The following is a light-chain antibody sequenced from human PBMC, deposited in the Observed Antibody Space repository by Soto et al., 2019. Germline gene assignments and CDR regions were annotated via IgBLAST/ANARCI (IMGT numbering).Light chain of an antibody. CDR3: QQYANLPLT. V-gene: IGKV1-33*01. Sequence: DIQMTQSPSSLSASVGDRVTITCQASDDISNYLNWYQQKPGKAPKVLIYDASHLESGVPSRFSGGGSGTEFTFPLSSLQDEDIATYYCQQYANLPLTFGPGTKVDIK. CDR1: DDISNY. J-gene: IGKJ3*01. CDR2: DAS.